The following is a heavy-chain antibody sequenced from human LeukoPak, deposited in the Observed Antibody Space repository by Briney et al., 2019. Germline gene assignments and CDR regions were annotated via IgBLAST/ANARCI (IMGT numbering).Heavy chain of an antibody. CDR2: ISYGGSNK. V-gene: IGHV3-30-3*01. J-gene: IGHJ4*02. CDR1: GFTFSTYA. Sequence: PGTSLRLSCAASGFTFSTYAMHWVRQAPGKGLEWVAVISYGGSNKYHADSVKGRFTISRDNSKNTLYLQMNSLRAEDTAVYYCARDLKYSSGWWGIFDYWGQGTLVTVSS. CDR3: ARDLKYSSGWWGIFDY. D-gene: IGHD6-19*01.